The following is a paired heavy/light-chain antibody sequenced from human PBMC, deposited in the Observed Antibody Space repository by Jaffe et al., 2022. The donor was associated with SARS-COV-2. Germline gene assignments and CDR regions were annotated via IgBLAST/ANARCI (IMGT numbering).Heavy chain of an antibody. D-gene: IGHD1-20*01. CDR1: GFTVSSNS. V-gene: IGHV3-53*01. CDR2: AYVDGST. CDR3: VLTYDWSGRGTLDY. J-gene: IGHJ4*02. Sequence: EVQVVESGGGLIQPGGSLRLSCAASGFTVSSNSMSWVRQAPGKGLEWVSMAYVDGSTSYADSVKGRFNISRDNSKNTLFLQMDSLGAEDTAMYFCVLTYDWSGRGTLDYWGQGTLVTVSS.
Light chain of an antibody. Sequence: DIQMTQSPSSVSASVGDRVTITCRASQGIDNWLAWYQQKPGKAPTVLIYAATNLQSGVPSRFSGSGFGTDFTLTISSLQPEDFATYYCQQGKSLPITFGQGTRLEIK. J-gene: IGKJ5*01. CDR2: AAT. CDR1: QGIDNW. V-gene: IGKV1-12*01. CDR3: QQGKSLPIT.